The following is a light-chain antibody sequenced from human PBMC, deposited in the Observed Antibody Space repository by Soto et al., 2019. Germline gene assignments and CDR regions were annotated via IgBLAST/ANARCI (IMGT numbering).Light chain of an antibody. CDR2: GAS. CDR3: QQYGSAPYT. V-gene: IGKV3-20*01. Sequence: IVLTQSPGTLSLSPGEGASVSCRASQSLNSGYLAWYQQKPGQAPRLLIYGASSRATGIPDRFSGSRSGTNFTLTISRLEPEDFAVYFCQQYGSAPYTFGKGTKLEIK. CDR1: QSLNSGY. J-gene: IGKJ2*01.